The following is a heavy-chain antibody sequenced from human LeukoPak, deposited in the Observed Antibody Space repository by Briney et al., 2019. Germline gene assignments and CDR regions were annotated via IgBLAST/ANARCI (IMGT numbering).Heavy chain of an antibody. J-gene: IGHJ4*02. CDR1: GYTFTGYY. CDR2: INFKIGVT. Sequence: ASVKVSCKASGYTFTGYYMHWVRQAPGQGLEWRGWINFKIGVTNYAQKFQGRVSMTRDTSINTAYMQLSRLRSDDTAVYYCARTPHIWTAENFDYWGQGTLLTVSS. D-gene: IGHD3-9*01. CDR3: ARTPHIWTAENFDY. V-gene: IGHV1-2*02.